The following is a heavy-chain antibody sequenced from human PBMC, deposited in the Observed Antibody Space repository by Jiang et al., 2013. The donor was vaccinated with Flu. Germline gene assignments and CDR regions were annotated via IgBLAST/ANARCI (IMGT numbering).Heavy chain of an antibody. CDR2: INHSGST. V-gene: IGHV4-34*01. D-gene: IGHD3-9*01. CDR3: ARGGRGAYYEILTGYQPGFDY. CDR1: GGSFSGYY. Sequence: PSETLSLTCAVNGGSFSGYYWTWIRQPPGKGLEWIGEINHSGSTNLNPSLKSRVTIAVDTSKNQFSLKLSSVTAADTAVYYCARGGRGAYYEILTGYQPGFDYWGQGTLVTVSS. J-gene: IGHJ4*02.